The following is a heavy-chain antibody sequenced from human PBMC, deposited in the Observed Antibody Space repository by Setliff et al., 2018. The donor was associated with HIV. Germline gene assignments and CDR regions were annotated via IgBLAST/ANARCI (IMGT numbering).Heavy chain of an antibody. CDR1: GYSLSSDYY. CDR3: ARHAALIKRYYYYYLDV. CDR2: IYHSGST. Sequence: TLSLTCAVSGYSLSSDYYWGWIRQPPGKGLEWIASIYHSGSTYYNPSLKSRVTVSVDTSKNQLSLRLSSVTAADTAVYYCARHAALIKRYYYYYLDVWGKGTTVTVSS. V-gene: IGHV4-38-2*01. D-gene: IGHD5-18*01. J-gene: IGHJ6*03.